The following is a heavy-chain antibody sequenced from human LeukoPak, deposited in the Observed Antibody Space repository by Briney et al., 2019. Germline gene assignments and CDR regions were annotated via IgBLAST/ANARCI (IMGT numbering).Heavy chain of an antibody. CDR1: GYTLTELS. V-gene: IGHV1-24*01. Sequence: GASVKVSCKVSGYTLTELSMHWVRQAPGKGLEWMGGFDPEDGETIYAQKFQGRVTMTEDTSTDTAYMELSSLRSEDTAVYYCATDRGDGYFDEYFQHWGQGTLVTVSS. CDR3: ATDRGDGYFDEYFQH. D-gene: IGHD5-24*01. J-gene: IGHJ1*01. CDR2: FDPEDGET.